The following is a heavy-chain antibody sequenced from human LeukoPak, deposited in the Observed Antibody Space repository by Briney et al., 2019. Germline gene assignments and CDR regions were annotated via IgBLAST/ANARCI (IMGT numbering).Heavy chain of an antibody. CDR2: ISGSGGST. CDR1: GFTFSSYA. V-gene: IGHV3-23*01. D-gene: IGHD6-6*01. J-gene: IGHJ4*02. Sequence: GGSLRLSCAASGFTFSSYAMSWVRQAPGKGLEWVSAISGSGGSTYYADSLKGRFTISRDNSKNTLFLRMNSLRAEDTAVYYCVKGSSSSRPYYFDYWGQGTLVTVSS. CDR3: VKGSSSSRPYYFDY.